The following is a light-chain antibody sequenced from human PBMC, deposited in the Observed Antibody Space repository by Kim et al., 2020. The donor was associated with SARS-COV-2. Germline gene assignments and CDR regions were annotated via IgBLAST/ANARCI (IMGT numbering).Light chain of an antibody. CDR3: MQALQTPLT. V-gene: IGKV2-28*01. Sequence: DIVMTQSPLSLPVTPGEAASISCRSSQSLLHSNGYNYLDWYLQKPGQSPQLLIYLGSNRASGVPNRFSGSGAGTDFTLKISRVEAEDVGVYFGMQALQTPLTFGGGTKGDSK. CDR1: QSLLHSNGYNY. CDR2: LGS. J-gene: IGKJ4*01.